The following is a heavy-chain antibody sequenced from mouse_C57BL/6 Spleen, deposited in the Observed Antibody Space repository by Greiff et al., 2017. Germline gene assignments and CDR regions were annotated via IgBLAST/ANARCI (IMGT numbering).Heavy chain of an antibody. J-gene: IGHJ1*03. Sequence: VHLVESGPELVKPGASVKISCKASGYAFSSSWMNWVKQRPGKGLEWIGRIYPGDGDTNYNGKFKGKATLTADKSSSTAYMQLSSLTSEDSAVYFCARSYYYGSSSGYFDVWGTGTTVTVSS. CDR3: ARSYYYGSSSGYFDV. D-gene: IGHD1-1*01. V-gene: IGHV1-82*01. CDR1: GYAFSSSW. CDR2: IYPGDGDT.